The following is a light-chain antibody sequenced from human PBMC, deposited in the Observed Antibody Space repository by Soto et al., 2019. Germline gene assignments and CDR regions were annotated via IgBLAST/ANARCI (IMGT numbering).Light chain of an antibody. Sequence: EIVLTQSPGTLSLSPGERATLSCRASQSVSSSYLAWYQQKPGQAHRLLIYGASSRATGIPDRFSGSGSGTDFTLTISRLEPEDFAVYYCQQYGSSPLWTVGQGTKVDIK. CDR3: QQYGSSPLWT. J-gene: IGKJ1*01. V-gene: IGKV3-20*01. CDR1: QSVSSSY. CDR2: GAS.